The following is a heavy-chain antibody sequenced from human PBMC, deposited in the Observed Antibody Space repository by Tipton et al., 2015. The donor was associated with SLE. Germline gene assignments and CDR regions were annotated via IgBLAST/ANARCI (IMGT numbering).Heavy chain of an antibody. D-gene: IGHD2-2*01. Sequence: PSLTCAVYGGPFSGYYWSWIRQPPGKGLEWIGYIYYSGSTYYNPSLKSRVTISVDTSKNQFSLKLSSVTATDTAVYYCARRPPYQPRNEYFDLWGRGTLVTVSS. V-gene: IGHV4-34*01. CDR2: IYYSGST. J-gene: IGHJ2*01. CDR1: GGPFSGYY. CDR3: ARRPPYQPRNEYFDL.